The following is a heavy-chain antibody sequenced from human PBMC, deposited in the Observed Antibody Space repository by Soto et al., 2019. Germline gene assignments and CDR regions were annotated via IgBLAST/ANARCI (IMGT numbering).Heavy chain of an antibody. CDR3: ARDLRARTVAANDAFDI. Sequence: ASVKVSCKASGYTFTSYGISWVRQAPGQGLEWMGWISAYNGNTNYAQKLQGRVTMTTDTSTSTAYMELRSLRSDDTAVYYCARDLRARTVAANDAFDIWGQGTMVTVSS. CDR2: ISAYNGNT. CDR1: GYTFTSYG. D-gene: IGHD6-19*01. J-gene: IGHJ3*02. V-gene: IGHV1-18*01.